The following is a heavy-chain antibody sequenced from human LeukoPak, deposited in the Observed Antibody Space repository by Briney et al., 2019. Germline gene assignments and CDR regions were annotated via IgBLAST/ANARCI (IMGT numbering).Heavy chain of an antibody. J-gene: IGHJ4*02. CDR2: ISYDGSNE. CDR3: TNGRATLDILEFFR. CDR1: GFTFSSYG. D-gene: IGHD2-2*03. V-gene: IGHV3-30*18. Sequence: PGGSLRLSCAASGFTFSSYGMHWVRQPPGKGLEWVAGISYDGSNEHHADSVRGRFAISRDNSKSTLYLQMNSLRAEDTAVYYCTNGRATLDILEFFRWGQGTLVTVSS.